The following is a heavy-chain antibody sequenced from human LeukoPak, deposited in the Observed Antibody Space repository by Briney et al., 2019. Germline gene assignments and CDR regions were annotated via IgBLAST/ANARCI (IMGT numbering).Heavy chain of an antibody. J-gene: IGHJ5*02. CDR2: INPNSGGT. D-gene: IGHD3-22*01. CDR3: ARTLDSGYYYGRWINWFDP. Sequence: ASVKVSCKASGYTFTGYYMHWVRQAPGQGLEWMGWINPNSGGTNYAQKFQGRVTMTRDTSISTAYMELSRLRSDDTAVYYCARTLDSGYYYGRWINWFDPWGQGTLVTVSS. CDR1: GYTFTGYY. V-gene: IGHV1-2*02.